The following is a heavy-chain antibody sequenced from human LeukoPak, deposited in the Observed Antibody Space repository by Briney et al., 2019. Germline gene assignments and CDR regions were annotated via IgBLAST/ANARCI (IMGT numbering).Heavy chain of an antibody. J-gene: IGHJ4*02. D-gene: IGHD6-13*01. Sequence: ETLSLTCTVSGGSISSYYWSWVRQAPGKGLEWVSAISGSGGSTYYADSVKGRFTISRDNSKNTLYLQMNSLRAEDTAVYYCAKVSDSSSWGGYYFDYWGQGTLVTVSS. V-gene: IGHV3-23*01. CDR1: GGSISSYY. CDR3: AKVSDSSSWGGYYFDY. CDR2: ISGSGGST.